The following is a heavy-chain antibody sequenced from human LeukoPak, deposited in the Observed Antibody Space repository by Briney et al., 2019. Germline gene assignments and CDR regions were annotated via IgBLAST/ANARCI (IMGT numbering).Heavy chain of an antibody. D-gene: IGHD6-13*01. J-gene: IGHJ6*03. V-gene: IGHV4-4*07. CDR3: ARHNWYSSSRTPSWWYMDV. Sequence: KSSETLSLTCTVSGGSINSYWSWIRQPAGKGLEWIGRISGSGTITYNPALQSRLSISIDTSKNQFSLKLMSVTAADTAVYYCARHNWYSSSRTPSWWYMDVWGKGTTVTISS. CDR1: GGSINSY. CDR2: ISGSGTI.